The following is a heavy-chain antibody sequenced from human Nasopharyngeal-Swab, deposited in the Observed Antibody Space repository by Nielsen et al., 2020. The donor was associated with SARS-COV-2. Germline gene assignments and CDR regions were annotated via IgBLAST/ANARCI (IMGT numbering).Heavy chain of an antibody. CDR3: ARGRGLRHYYYYYGMDV. CDR2: INHSGNT. D-gene: IGHD3-3*01. Sequence: SETLSLTCAVYGGSFSGYYWSWIRQPPGKGLEWIGEINHSGNTNYNPSLKSRVTISVDTSKNQFSLKLSSVTAADTAVYYCARGRGLRHYYYYYGMDVWGQGTTVTVSS. CDR1: GGSFSGYY. V-gene: IGHV4-34*01. J-gene: IGHJ6*02.